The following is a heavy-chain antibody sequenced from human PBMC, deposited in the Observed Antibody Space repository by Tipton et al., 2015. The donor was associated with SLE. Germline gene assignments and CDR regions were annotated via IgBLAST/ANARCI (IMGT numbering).Heavy chain of an antibody. D-gene: IGHD1-26*01. V-gene: IGHV3-48*03. CDR3: ARGGKWRVGATRGYYAMDV. Sequence: SLRLSCAASGFTFSSYEMNWVRQAPGKGLEWVSYISSSGSTIYYADSVRGRFTISRDNAKNSLFLQMNSLRAEDTAVYYCARGGKWRVGATRGYYAMDVWGQGPTVTVSS. CDR1: GFTFSSYE. J-gene: IGHJ6*02. CDR2: ISSSGSTI.